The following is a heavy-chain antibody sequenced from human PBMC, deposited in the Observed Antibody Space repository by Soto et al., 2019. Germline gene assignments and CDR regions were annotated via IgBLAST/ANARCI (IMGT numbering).Heavy chain of an antibody. CDR3: ARTESWLVPAEMGYYGMHF. J-gene: IGHJ6*02. D-gene: IGHD2-2*01. Sequence: QVQLVQSGAEVKKPGSSVKVSCKASGGTFSSYTISWVRQAPGQGLEWMGRIIPILGIANYAQKFQGRVTITAHQSTSTADMEASSLRSEATAVYYCARTESWLVPAEMGYYGMHFWGQGTTVTVSS. CDR2: IIPILGIA. CDR1: GGTFSSYT. V-gene: IGHV1-69*02.